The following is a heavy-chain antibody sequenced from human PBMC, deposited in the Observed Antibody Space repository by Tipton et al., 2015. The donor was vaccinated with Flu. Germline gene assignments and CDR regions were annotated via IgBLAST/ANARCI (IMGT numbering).Heavy chain of an antibody. J-gene: IGHJ4*02. CDR3: AKVIPELVAGLDY. CDR2: ISSSGSTI. V-gene: IGHV3-11*01. CDR1: GFTFSDDY. Sequence: SLRLSCAASGFTFSDDYMSWIRQAPGKGLEWVSHISSSGSTINYADSVKGRFTISRDNAKNSLYLQMNSLRAEDTAVYYCAKVIPELVAGLDYWGQGALVTVSS. D-gene: IGHD6-19*01.